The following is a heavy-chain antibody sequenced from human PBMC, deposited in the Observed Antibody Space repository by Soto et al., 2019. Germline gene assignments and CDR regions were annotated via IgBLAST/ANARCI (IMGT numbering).Heavy chain of an antibody. D-gene: IGHD5-12*01. V-gene: IGHV4-30-2*06. CDR2: ISHLENT. CDR3: ARGGGYDSFDY. J-gene: IGHJ4*02. Sequence: TLSLTCTVSGASISYGGFSWSWIRQSPGKGLEWIGYISHLENTYLHPSFKSRLTMSIDRTRNQFSLKLSSVTAADMAVYYCARGGGYDSFDYWGQGVLVTVS. CDR1: GASISYGGFS.